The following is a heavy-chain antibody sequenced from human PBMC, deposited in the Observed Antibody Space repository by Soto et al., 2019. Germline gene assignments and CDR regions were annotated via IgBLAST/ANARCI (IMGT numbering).Heavy chain of an antibody. J-gene: IGHJ3*02. CDR1: GGSFSGYY. CDR3: ARVAAPMGYAFDI. Sequence: SETLSLTCAVYGGSFSGYYWSWIRQPPGKGLEWIGEINHSGSTNYNPSLKSRVTISVDTSKNQFSLKLSSVTAADTAVYYCARVAAPMGYAFDIWGQGTMATVSS. CDR2: INHSGST. D-gene: IGHD3-16*01. V-gene: IGHV4-34*01.